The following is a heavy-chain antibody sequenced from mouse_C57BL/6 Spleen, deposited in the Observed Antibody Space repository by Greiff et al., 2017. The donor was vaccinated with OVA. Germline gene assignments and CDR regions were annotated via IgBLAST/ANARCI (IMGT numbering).Heavy chain of an antibody. Sequence: QVQLQQPGAELVKPGASVKLSCKASGYTFTSYWMHWVKQRPGRGLEWIGRIDPKSGGTKYNEKFKSKATLTVDKPSSTAYMQLSSLTSEDSAVYYCARSGELLRGYFDVWGTGTTVTVSS. J-gene: IGHJ1*03. CDR2: IDPKSGGT. CDR3: ARSGELLRGYFDV. CDR1: GYTFTSYW. V-gene: IGHV1-72*01. D-gene: IGHD1-1*01.